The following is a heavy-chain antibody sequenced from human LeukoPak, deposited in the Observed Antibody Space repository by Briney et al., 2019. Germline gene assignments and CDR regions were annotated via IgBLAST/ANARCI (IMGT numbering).Heavy chain of an antibody. Sequence: GGSLRLSCAASGFTFSTYTMNWVRQAPGKGLEWVSSITSSADHIYYAESLKGRFTISRDNANNSLSLELNSLRAEDTAVYYCARDMGYYGSGSYYNKGWFDPWGQGSLVTVSS. J-gene: IGHJ5*02. CDR1: GFTFSTYT. V-gene: IGHV3-21*01. D-gene: IGHD3-10*01. CDR3: ARDMGYYGSGSYYNKGWFDP. CDR2: ITSSADHI.